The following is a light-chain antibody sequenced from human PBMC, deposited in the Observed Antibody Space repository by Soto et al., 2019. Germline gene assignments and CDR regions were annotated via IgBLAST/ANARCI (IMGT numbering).Light chain of an antibody. CDR2: DVS. Sequence: QSALTQPASVSGSPGQSITISCTGTSSDVGGYNYVSWYQQHPGKAPKLMIYDVSNRPSGVSNRFSGSKSGNTASLTISGLPAADEADYYCSSYTSSSTLMVFGGGTKLTV. J-gene: IGLJ2*01. CDR1: SSDVGGYNY. V-gene: IGLV2-14*01. CDR3: SSYTSSSTLMV.